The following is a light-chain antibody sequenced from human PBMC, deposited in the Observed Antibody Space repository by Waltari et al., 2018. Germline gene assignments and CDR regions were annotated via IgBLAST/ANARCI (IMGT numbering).Light chain of an antibody. CDR3: QQYNNWSYT. J-gene: IGKJ2*01. CDR2: GAS. Sequence: EIVMTQSPATLSVSPGERATLSCRASQSVSSNLAWYQQKPGQAPRHLSYGASTRATGIPARFSGSGSGTEFTLTISSLQSEDFAVYYCQQYNNWSYTFGQGTKLEIK. CDR1: QSVSSN. V-gene: IGKV3-15*01.